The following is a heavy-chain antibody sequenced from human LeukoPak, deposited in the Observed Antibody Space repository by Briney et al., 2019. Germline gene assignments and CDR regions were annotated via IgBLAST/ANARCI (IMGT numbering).Heavy chain of an antibody. J-gene: IGHJ6*03. CDR1: GFTFSSYA. D-gene: IGHD7-27*01. CDR3: AKDQSTGTYYYYYYYMDV. Sequence: LTGGSLRLSCAASGFTFSSYAMSWVRQAPGKGLEWVSAISGSGGSTYYADSVKGRFTISRDNSKNTLYLQMNSLRAEDTAVYYCAKDQSTGTYYYYYYYMDVLGKGTTVTVSS. V-gene: IGHV3-23*01. CDR2: ISGSGGST.